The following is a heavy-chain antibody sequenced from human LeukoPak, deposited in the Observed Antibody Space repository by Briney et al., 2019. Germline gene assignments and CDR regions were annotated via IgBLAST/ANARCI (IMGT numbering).Heavy chain of an antibody. D-gene: IGHD4-23*01. J-gene: IGHJ3*02. CDR1: GGSISSNGYY. CDR2: IYYSGIT. V-gene: IGHV4-39*07. CDR3: ARDHLRWTDAFDI. Sequence: SETLSLTCTVSGGSISSNGYYWGWIRQSPGEGLEWIGNIYYSGITYYNASLKSRVTISVDTSKNQFSLKLSSVTAADTAVYYCARDHLRWTDAFDIWGQGTMVTVSS.